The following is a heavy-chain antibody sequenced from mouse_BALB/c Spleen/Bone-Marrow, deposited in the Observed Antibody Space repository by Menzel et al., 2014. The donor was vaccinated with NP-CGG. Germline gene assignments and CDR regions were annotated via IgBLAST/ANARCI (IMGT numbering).Heavy chain of an antibody. CDR2: ISYDGSN. Sequence: EVQRVESGPGLVKPSQSLSLTCSVTGYSITSGYYWNWIRQFPGNKLEWMGYISYDGSNNYNPSLKNRISITRDTSKNQCFLKLNSVTTEDTATYYCAREGIYDGYWDYAMDYWGQGASATVSS. D-gene: IGHD2-3*01. J-gene: IGHJ4*01. CDR1: GYSITSGYY. V-gene: IGHV3-6*02. CDR3: AREGIYDGYWDYAMDY.